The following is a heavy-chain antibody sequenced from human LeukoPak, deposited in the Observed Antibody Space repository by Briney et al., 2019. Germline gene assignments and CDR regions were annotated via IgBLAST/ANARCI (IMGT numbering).Heavy chain of an antibody. Sequence: TSETLSLTCAVSGGSISSGGYSWSWIRQPPGKGLEWIGYIYYSGSTYYNPSLKSRVTISVDTSKNQFSLKLSSVTAADTAVYYCARVRSGSYTDFDYWGQGTLVTVSS. J-gene: IGHJ4*02. V-gene: IGHV4-30-4*07. CDR1: GGSISSGGYS. CDR2: IYYSGST. D-gene: IGHD1-26*01. CDR3: ARVRSGSYTDFDY.